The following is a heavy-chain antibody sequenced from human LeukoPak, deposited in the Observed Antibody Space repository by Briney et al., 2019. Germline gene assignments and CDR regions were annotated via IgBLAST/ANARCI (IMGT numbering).Heavy chain of an antibody. CDR3: ARGAPEGSGYSGYDYVYYYYYMDV. Sequence: GASVKVSCKASGYTFTGYYMHWVRQAPGQGLEWMGWINPNSGGTNYAQKFQGRVTMTRDTSISTAYMELSRLRSDDTAVYYCARGAPEGSGYSGYDYVYYYYYMDVWGKGTTVTVSS. V-gene: IGHV1-2*02. CDR2: INPNSGGT. CDR1: GYTFTGYY. D-gene: IGHD5-12*01. J-gene: IGHJ6*03.